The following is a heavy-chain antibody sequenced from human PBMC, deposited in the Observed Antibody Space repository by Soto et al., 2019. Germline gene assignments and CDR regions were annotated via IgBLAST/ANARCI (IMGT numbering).Heavy chain of an antibody. V-gene: IGHV3-30*18. J-gene: IGHJ4*02. CDR1: GFTFSNYG. D-gene: IGHD3-22*01. Sequence: PGGSLRLSCADSGFTFSNYGMHWVRQAPGKGLEWVAAISYDGSNKYYADSVEGRFTISRDNSKSTVYLQMNSLRAEDTAIYYCAKDTYYYDSSGYYVFDYWGQGALVPVSS. CDR3: AKDTYYYDSSGYYVFDY. CDR2: ISYDGSNK.